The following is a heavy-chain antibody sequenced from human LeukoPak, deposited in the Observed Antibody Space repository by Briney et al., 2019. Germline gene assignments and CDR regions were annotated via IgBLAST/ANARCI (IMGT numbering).Heavy chain of an antibody. Sequence: GGSLRLSCAASGFTFSNYAMTCVRQAPGKGLEWVSTISGSVANTYYADSVKGRLTISRDNSKNTLYLQMNSLRAEDTAVYYCAKGYSYGPSKYYFDYWGQGTLVTVSS. D-gene: IGHD5-18*01. CDR2: ISGSVANT. J-gene: IGHJ4*02. V-gene: IGHV3-23*01. CDR1: GFTFSNYA. CDR3: AKGYSYGPSKYYFDY.